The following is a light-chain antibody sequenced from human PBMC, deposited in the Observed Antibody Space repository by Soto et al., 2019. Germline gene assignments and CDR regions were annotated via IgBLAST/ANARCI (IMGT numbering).Light chain of an antibody. V-gene: IGLV1-40*01. J-gene: IGLJ1*01. CDR2: GNN. CDR3: QSFDSSLRDYV. CDR1: SSNIGAGYD. Sequence: QAVVTQPPSVSGAPGQRVTIYCTGSSSNIGAGYDVHWYQQLPGTAPKVLIYGNNNRPSGVPDRFSGSKSGTSASLAIAGLQAEDEADYYCQSFDSSLRDYVFGAGTKLTVL.